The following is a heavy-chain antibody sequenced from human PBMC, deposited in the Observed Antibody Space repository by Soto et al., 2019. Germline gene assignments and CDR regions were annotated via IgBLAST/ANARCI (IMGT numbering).Heavy chain of an antibody. CDR3: ARDVSTDCNYYYGMDV. CDR2: ISGSSNYI. Sequence: PGGSLRLSCAASGFTFTSYDMNWVRQAPGKGLEWVSSISGSSNYIYYADSVKGRFTISRDNAKNSLYLQMNSLRAEDTAVYYCARDVSTDCNYYYGMDVWGQGTTVTVSS. CDR1: GFTFTSYD. D-gene: IGHD2-21*01. J-gene: IGHJ6*02. V-gene: IGHV3-21*01.